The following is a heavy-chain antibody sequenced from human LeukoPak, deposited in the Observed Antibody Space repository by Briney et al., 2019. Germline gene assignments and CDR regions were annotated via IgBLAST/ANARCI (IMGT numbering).Heavy chain of an antibody. CDR1: GGSISSSNW. CDR2: IYHSGST. J-gene: IGHJ4*02. D-gene: IGHD1-26*01. V-gene: IGHV4-4*02. CDR3: ARLRSPGDFDY. Sequence: PSETLSLTCAVSGGSISSSNWWSWVRQPPGKGLEWIGEIYHSGSTNYNPSLKSRVTISVDTSKNQFSLRLSSMTAADTAVYYCARLRSPGDFDYWGQGTLVTVSS.